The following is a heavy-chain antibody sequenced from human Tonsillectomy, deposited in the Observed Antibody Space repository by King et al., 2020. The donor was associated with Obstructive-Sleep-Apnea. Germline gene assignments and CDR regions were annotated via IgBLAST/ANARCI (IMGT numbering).Heavy chain of an antibody. Sequence: VQLVESGGVVVQPGGSLRLSCAASGFTFDDYAMHLVRQAPGKGLEGVSLISWDGGSTYYADSVKGRFTISRDNSKNSLYLQMNSLRAEDTALYYCAKARGLDGYFDYWGQGTLVTVSS. CDR3: AKARGLDGYFDY. CDR2: ISWDGGST. J-gene: IGHJ4*02. D-gene: IGHD5-24*01. CDR1: GFTFDDYA. V-gene: IGHV3-43D*03.